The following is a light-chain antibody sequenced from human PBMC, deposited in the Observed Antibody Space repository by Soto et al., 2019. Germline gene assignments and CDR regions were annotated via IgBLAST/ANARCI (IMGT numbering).Light chain of an antibody. J-gene: IGLJ2*01. CDR2: EVS. CDR3: SSYAGSNNL. V-gene: IGLV2-8*01. CDR1: SSDVGGYNY. Sequence: ALTQPPSASGSPGQSVTISCTGTSSDVGGYNYVSWYQQHPGKAPKLMIYEVSKRPSGVPDRFSGSKSGNTASMTVSGLQAEDEADYYCSSYAGSNNLFGGGTKLTVL.